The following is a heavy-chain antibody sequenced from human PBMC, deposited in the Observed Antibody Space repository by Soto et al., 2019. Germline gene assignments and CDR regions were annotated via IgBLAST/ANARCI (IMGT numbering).Heavy chain of an antibody. CDR2: ISYDGSNK. J-gene: IGHJ4*02. Sequence: QVQLVESGGGVVQPGRSLRLSCAASGFTFSSYGMHWVRQAPGKGLEWVAVISYDGSNKYYADSVKGRFTISRDNSKNSLYLQMNSLRAEDTAVYYCAKDRREVVVATPFDYCGQGTLVTVSS. D-gene: IGHD2-15*01. V-gene: IGHV3-30*18. CDR3: AKDRREVVVATPFDY. CDR1: GFTFSSYG.